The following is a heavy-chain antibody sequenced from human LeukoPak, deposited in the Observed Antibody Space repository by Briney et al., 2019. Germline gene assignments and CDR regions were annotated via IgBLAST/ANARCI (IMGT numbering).Heavy chain of an antibody. Sequence: PSETLSLTCTVSGYSISSGYYWSWIRQPPGKGLEWIGEINHSGSTNYNPSLKSRVTISVDRSKNQFSLKLSSVTAADTAVYYCARGYCSGGSCYSSYYYSYMDVWGKGTTVTVSS. CDR3: ARGYCSGGSCYSSYYYSYMDV. CDR1: GYSISSGYY. D-gene: IGHD2-15*01. J-gene: IGHJ6*03. CDR2: INHSGST. V-gene: IGHV4-38-2*02.